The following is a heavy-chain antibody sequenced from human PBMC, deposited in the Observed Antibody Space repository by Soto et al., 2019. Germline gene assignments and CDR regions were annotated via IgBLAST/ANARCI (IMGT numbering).Heavy chain of an antibody. CDR2: INPKHGGI. V-gene: IGHV1-2*02. J-gene: IGHJ6*02. D-gene: IGHD2-2*02. CDR1: GYTFTDFY. Sequence: ASVKVSCKSSGYTFTDFYIHWVRQAPGQGLEWVGWINPKHGGINYAQKFQGRVTMTRDTSXNTSYMDLNRLNLDDSAIYYCVRGQSVLYLDLWGRGAKVTVSS. CDR3: VRGQSVLYLDL.